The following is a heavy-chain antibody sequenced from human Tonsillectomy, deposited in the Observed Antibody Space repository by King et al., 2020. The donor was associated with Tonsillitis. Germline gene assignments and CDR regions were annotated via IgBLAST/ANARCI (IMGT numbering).Heavy chain of an antibody. CDR2: INPSGGTT. CDR1: GYTFTSNW. V-gene: IGHV1-46*01. J-gene: IGHJ5*02. Sequence: QLVQSGAEVKKPGASVKVSCKTSGYTFTSNWIHWVRQAPGQGLEWMGIINPSGGTTQYAQKFQGRLTVTRDTSTSTVYMELTSLRPEDTAMYYCARDHSITVTGMLGWWLDPWGQGTLVTVSS. D-gene: IGHD6-19*01. CDR3: ARDHSITVTGMLGWWLDP.